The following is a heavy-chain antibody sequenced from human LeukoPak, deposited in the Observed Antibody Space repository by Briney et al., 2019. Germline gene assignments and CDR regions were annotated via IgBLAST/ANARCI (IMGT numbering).Heavy chain of an antibody. J-gene: IGHJ6*02. V-gene: IGHV3-11*01. D-gene: IGHD3-9*01. CDR1: GFTFSDYY. CDR2: IISSGSTI. CDR3: AKNYDILTGYYVGGPADYYYYGMDV. Sequence: GGSLRLSCAASGFTFSDYYMSWIRQAPGKGLEWVSYIISSGSTIYYADSVKGRFTISRDNAKNSLYLQMNSLRAEDTAVYYCAKNYDILTGYYVGGPADYYYYGMDVWGQGTTVTVSS.